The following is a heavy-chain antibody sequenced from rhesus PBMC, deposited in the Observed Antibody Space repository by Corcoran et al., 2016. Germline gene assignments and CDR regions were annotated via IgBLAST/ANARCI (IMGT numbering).Heavy chain of an antibody. D-gene: IGHD4-29*01. CDR1: GGSVSSSNW. V-gene: IGHV4-65*01. CDR2: SSCSSGST. Sequence: QVQLQESGPGLVKPSETLSLTCAVSGGSVSSSNWWTCIRPPPGKGLDGIGYSSCSSGSTDYNPSLRSRVTFSTDTSKNQFSLKLTSVTAADTAVYYCARDYGSKGWGQGVLVTVSS. CDR3: ARDYGSKG. J-gene: IGHJ4*01.